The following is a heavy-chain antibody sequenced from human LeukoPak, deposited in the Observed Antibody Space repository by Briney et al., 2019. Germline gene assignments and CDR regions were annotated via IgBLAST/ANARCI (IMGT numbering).Heavy chain of an antibody. Sequence: SETLSLTCTVSGGSISSGGYYWSWIRQPPGKGLEWIGEINHSGSTNYNPSLKSRVTISVDTSKNQFSLKLSSVTAADTAVYYCARGTGTYSSGWYRPFDYWGQGTLVTVSS. CDR2: INHSGST. J-gene: IGHJ4*02. V-gene: IGHV4-39*07. CDR1: GGSISSGGYY. D-gene: IGHD6-19*01. CDR3: ARGTGTYSSGWYRPFDY.